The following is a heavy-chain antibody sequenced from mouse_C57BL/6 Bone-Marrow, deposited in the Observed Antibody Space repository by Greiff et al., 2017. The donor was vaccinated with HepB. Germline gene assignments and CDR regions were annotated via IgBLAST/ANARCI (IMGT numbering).Heavy chain of an antibody. D-gene: IGHD1-2*01. CDR2: ISPGSGST. Sequence: QVQLKQSGAELVKPGASVKMSCKAPGYTFTSYWITWVKQRPGQGLEWIGDISPGSGSTNYNEKFKSKATLTVDTSSSTAYMQLSSLTSEDSEVYYCASEDITWFAYWGQGTPVTVSA. CDR1: GYTFTSYW. CDR3: ASEDITWFAY. J-gene: IGHJ3*01. V-gene: IGHV1-55*01.